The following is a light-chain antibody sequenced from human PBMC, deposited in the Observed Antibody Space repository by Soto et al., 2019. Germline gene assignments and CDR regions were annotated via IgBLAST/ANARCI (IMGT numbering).Light chain of an antibody. CDR2: EVN. Sequence: QSALTQPPSASGSPGQSVTISCTGTSSDVGGYIYVSWYQQHPGKVPKLMIYEVNKRPSGDPDRFSGSRSGNTASLTVSGLKSENGPDNYGSSCAGKNYLFGNGTKVTVL. J-gene: IGLJ1*01. CDR1: SSDVGGYIY. V-gene: IGLV2-8*01. CDR3: SSCAGKNYL.